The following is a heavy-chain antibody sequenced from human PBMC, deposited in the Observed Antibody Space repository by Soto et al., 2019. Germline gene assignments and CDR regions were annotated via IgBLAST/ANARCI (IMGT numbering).Heavy chain of an antibody. Sequence: EVQLLESGGGFVQPGGSLRLSCTASGVGFSTYAISWVRQAPGKGLEWVSVISGNSGTTDYADSVKGRFSISRDNSENKVSLPMTRRRAEDTAGYYCALPSCGGACYSPFDYWCQGTLVTVSS. D-gene: IGHD2-21*02. J-gene: IGHJ4*02. CDR1: GVGFSTYA. CDR3: ALPSCGGACYSPFDY. V-gene: IGHV3-23*01. CDR2: ISGNSGTT.